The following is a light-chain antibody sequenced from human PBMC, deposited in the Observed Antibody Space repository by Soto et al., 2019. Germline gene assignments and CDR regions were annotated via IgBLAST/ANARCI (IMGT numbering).Light chain of an antibody. J-gene: IGKJ1*01. CDR1: QSISSW. Sequence: DIQMTQSPSTLSASVGDRVTITCRASQSISSWLAWYQQKPGKATKLLIYDGSSLERGVQSRFSGSGSGTEFTLTISSMQSDDFATYYCQQYNSYPWTFGQGNKGEIK. V-gene: IGKV1-5*01. CDR2: DGS. CDR3: QQYNSYPWT.